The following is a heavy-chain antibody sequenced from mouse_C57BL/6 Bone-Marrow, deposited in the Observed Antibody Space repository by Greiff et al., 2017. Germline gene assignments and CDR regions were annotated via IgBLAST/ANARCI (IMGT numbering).Heavy chain of an antibody. J-gene: IGHJ4*01. Sequence: QVQLKQPGAELVMPGASVKLSCKASGYTFTSYWMHWVKQRPGQGLEWIGEIDPSDSYTNYNQKFKGKSTLTVDKSSSTAYMQLSSLTSEDSAVYYCARDYGTAYYAMDYWGQGTSGTVSS. V-gene: IGHV1-69*01. CDR1: GYTFTSYW. CDR3: ARDYGTAYYAMDY. CDR2: IDPSDSYT. D-gene: IGHD2-4*01.